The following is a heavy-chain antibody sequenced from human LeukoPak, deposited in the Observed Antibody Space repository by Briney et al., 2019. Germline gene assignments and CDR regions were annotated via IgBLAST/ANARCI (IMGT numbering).Heavy chain of an antibody. Sequence: PGGSLRLSCAASGFTFSSYSMNWVRQAPGKGLEWVSSISSSGSTIYYADSVKGRFTISRDNAKDSLYLQMNSLRAEDTAVYYCVRGWNDFDYWGQGTLVTVSS. CDR3: VRGWNDFDY. D-gene: IGHD1-1*01. CDR1: GFTFSSYS. J-gene: IGHJ4*02. CDR2: ISSSGSTI. V-gene: IGHV3-21*04.